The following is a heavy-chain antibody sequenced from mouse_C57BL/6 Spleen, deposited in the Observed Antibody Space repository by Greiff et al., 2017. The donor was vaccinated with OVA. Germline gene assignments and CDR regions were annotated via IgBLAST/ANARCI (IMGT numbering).Heavy chain of an antibody. D-gene: IGHD1-1*01. V-gene: IGHV1-9*01. CDR1: GYTFTGYW. CDR3: ARFTSVVGGAMDY. Sequence: VQLQQSGAELMKPGASVKLSCKATGYTFTGYWIEWVKQRPGHGLEWIGEILPGSGSTNYNEKFKGKATFTADTSSNTAYMQLSSLPTEASAIYDCARFTSVVGGAMDYWGQGTSVTVSS. CDR2: ILPGSGST. J-gene: IGHJ4*01.